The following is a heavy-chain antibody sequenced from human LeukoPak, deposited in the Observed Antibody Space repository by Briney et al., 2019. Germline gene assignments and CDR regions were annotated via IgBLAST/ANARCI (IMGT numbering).Heavy chain of an antibody. CDR2: IYYSGST. Sequence: SETLSLTCTVSGGSIRSYYWSWIRQPPGKGLEWIGYIYYSGSTNYNPSPKSRATISVDTSKNQFSLKLSSVTAADTAVYYCARRGIAAASIDFDYWGQGTLVTVSS. CDR1: GGSIRSYY. D-gene: IGHD6-13*01. V-gene: IGHV4-59*08. CDR3: ARRGIAAASIDFDY. J-gene: IGHJ4*02.